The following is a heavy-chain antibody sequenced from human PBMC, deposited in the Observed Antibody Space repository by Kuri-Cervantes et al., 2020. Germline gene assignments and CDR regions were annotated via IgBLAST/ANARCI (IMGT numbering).Heavy chain of an antibody. CDR2: VSWNGSRT. V-gene: IGHV3-19*01. CDR1: GFTFSNSD. J-gene: IGHJ4*02. CDR3: ARDQGGYCSSTSCPRREFDY. D-gene: IGHD2-2*01. Sequence: GGSLRLSCAASGFTFSNSDMNWVRQDPGKGLEWVSGVSWNGSRTHYADSVKGRFTISRDNAKNSLYLQMNSLRAEDTAVYYCARDQGGYCSSTSCPRREFDYWGQGTLVTVSS.